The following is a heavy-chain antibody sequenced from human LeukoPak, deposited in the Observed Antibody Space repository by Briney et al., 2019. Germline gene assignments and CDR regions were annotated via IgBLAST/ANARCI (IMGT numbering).Heavy chain of an antibody. V-gene: IGHV3-30*04. CDR1: GFTFSSYA. D-gene: IGHD3-22*01. CDR3: ARDSNYDSSGYYSRLDY. CDR2: ISYDGSNK. J-gene: IGHJ4*02. Sequence: GGSLRLSCAASGFTFSSYAMHWVRQAPGKGLEWVAVISYDGSNKYYTDSVKGRFTISRDNSKNTLYLQMNSLRAEDTAVYYCARDSNYDSSGYYSRLDYWGQGTLVTVSS.